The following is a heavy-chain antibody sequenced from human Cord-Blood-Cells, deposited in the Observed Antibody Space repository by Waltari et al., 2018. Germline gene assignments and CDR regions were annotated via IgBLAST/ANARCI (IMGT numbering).Heavy chain of an antibody. V-gene: IGHV1-2*02. Sequence: QAQLVQSGAEVKKPWASVKVSCKASGSTSTGCYMHWVRQAPGQGLEWMGWINPNSGGTNYAQKFQGRVTMTRDTSISTAYMELSRLRSDDTAVYYCARDEAGDNWFDPWGQGTLVTVSS. CDR1: GSTSTGCY. CDR3: ARDEAGDNWFDP. CDR2: INPNSGGT. J-gene: IGHJ5*02. D-gene: IGHD6-19*01.